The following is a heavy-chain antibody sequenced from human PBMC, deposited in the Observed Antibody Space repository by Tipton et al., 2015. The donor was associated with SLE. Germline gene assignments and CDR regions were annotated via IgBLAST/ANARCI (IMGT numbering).Heavy chain of an antibody. D-gene: IGHD1-26*01. J-gene: IGHJ4*02. CDR3: ARGSPGAGEDY. CDR1: GGSISSYY. V-gene: IGHV4-59*01. Sequence: TLSLTCTVSGGSISSYYWSWIRQPPGKGLECIGYIYYSGSTNYNPSLKSRVTISVDTSKNQFSLKLSSVTAADTAVYYCARGSPGAGEDYWGQGTLVTVSS. CDR2: IYYSGST.